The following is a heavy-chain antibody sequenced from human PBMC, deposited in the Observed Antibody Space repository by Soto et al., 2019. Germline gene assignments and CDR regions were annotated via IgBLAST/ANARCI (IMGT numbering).Heavy chain of an antibody. CDR2: IIPIFGTA. CDR3: ARTLIILRYFDY. CDR1: GGTFSSYA. V-gene: IGHV1-69*13. Sequence: SVKVSCKASGGTFSSYAISWVRQAPGQGLEWMGGIIPIFGTANYAQKFQGRVTITADESTSTAYMELSSLRSEDTAVYYCARTLIILRYFDYWGQGTLVTVSS. J-gene: IGHJ4*02. D-gene: IGHD3-9*01.